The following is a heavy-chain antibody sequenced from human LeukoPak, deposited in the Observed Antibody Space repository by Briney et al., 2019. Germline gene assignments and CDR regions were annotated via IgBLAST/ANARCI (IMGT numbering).Heavy chain of an antibody. J-gene: IGHJ3*02. CDR1: GFTFSSYA. CDR2: MSGSGGGR. V-gene: IGHV3-23*01. Sequence: GGSLRLSCAASGFTFSSYAMSWVRQAPGKGLEWVSAMSGSGGGRYYVDSVKGRFTISRDNSKNTPYLQMNSLRAEDTAVYYCGKHIDITMIVVVIPDDSFDIWGQGRMVNVSS. CDR3: GKHIDITMIVVVIPDDSFDI. D-gene: IGHD3-22*01.